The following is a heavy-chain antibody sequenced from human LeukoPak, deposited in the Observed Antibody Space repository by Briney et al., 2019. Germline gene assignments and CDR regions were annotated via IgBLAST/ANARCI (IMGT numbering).Heavy chain of an antibody. Sequence: GGSLRLSCAASGLTFSIHDMNWVRQTPGKGLEWVSYIINSGGTIYYADSVQGRFTISRDNAKNSLYLQMNSLRDEDTAVYYCARVGRGLYSMDVWGQGTTVTVSS. V-gene: IGHV3-48*02. J-gene: IGHJ6*02. CDR1: GLTFSIHD. CDR3: ARVGRGLYSMDV. D-gene: IGHD3-10*01. CDR2: IINSGGTI.